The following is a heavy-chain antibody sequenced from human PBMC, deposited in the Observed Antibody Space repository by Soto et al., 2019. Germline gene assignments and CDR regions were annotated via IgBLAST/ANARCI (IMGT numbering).Heavy chain of an antibody. CDR3: EREPGGVNIPRFDY. J-gene: IGHJ4*02. Sequence: QVQLQESGPGLVKPSQTLSLTCTVSVGSISSGGYYWSWILQQPGKALEWIGYIYCSGSTYYNPSLKSRVTISVDTSKNHFTLKLSSVTAADTAVYYCEREPGGVNIPRFDYWGQGTLVTVSS. D-gene: IGHD2-8*02. CDR1: VGSISSGGYY. CDR2: IYCSGST. V-gene: IGHV4-31*03.